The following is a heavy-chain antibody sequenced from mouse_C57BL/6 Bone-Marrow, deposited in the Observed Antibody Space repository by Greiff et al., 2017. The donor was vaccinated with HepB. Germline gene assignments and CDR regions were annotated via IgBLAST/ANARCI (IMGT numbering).Heavy chain of an antibody. CDR3: ARREGYYYGPLFDY. V-gene: IGHV1-75*01. D-gene: IGHD1-1*01. CDR1: GYTFTDYY. Sequence: VKLVESGPELVKPGASVKISCKASGYTFTDYYINWVKQRPGQGLEWIGWIFPGSGSTYYNEKFKGKATLTVDKSSSTAYMLLSSLTSEDSAVYFCARREGYYYGPLFDYWGQGTTLTVSS. J-gene: IGHJ2*01. CDR2: IFPGSGST.